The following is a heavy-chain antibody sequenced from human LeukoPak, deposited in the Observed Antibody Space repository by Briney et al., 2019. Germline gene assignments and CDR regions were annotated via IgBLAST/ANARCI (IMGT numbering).Heavy chain of an antibody. Sequence: PGGSLRLSCAASVFTFSNYGMHWFRQAPGKGLEWVAVVWYDGSNKYYADSVKGRFTISRDNAKNTLYLQMNSLRAEDTAVYYCARDTGYSYGRTNWFDPWGQGTLVTVSS. J-gene: IGHJ5*02. V-gene: IGHV3-33*01. CDR2: VWYDGSNK. CDR3: ARDTGYSYGRTNWFDP. CDR1: VFTFSNYG. D-gene: IGHD5-18*01.